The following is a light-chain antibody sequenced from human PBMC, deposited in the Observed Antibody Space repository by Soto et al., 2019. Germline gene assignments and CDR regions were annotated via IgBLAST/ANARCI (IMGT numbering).Light chain of an antibody. J-gene: IGLJ1*01. CDR1: SSNIGNNY. CDR2: DNN. CDR3: GTWDGSLSAEV. V-gene: IGLV1-51*01. Sequence: QCVLTQPPSVSAAPGQKVTISCSGSSSNIGNNYVSWFQQLPGTAPKLLVYDNNKRPSGIPDRFSGSKSGTSATLGITGLQTGDEADYYCGTWDGSLSAEVFGTGTKLTVL.